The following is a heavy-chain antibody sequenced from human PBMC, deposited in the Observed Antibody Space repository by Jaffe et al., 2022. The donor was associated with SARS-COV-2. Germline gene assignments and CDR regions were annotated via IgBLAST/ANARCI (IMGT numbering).Heavy chain of an antibody. D-gene: IGHD2-15*01. Sequence: QVQLQQWGAGLLKPSETLSLTCAVYGGSFSGYYWSWIRQPPGKGLEWIGEINHSGSTNYNPSLKSRVTISVDTSKNQFSLKLSSVTAADTAVYYCARVPSASGVVAATGSAFDIWGQGTMVTVSS. CDR2: INHSGST. CDR1: GGSFSGYY. V-gene: IGHV4-34*01. CDR3: ARVPSASGVVAATGSAFDI. J-gene: IGHJ3*02.